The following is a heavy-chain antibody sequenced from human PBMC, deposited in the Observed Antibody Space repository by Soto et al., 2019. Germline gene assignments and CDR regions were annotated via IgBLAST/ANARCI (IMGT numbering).Heavy chain of an antibody. CDR2: INPSGGRT. V-gene: IGHV1-46*01. D-gene: IGHD2-21*02. CDR1: GYILSSYN. J-gene: IGHJ4*02. CDR3: ARTYCAADCPRRDFDY. Sequence: ASVKVSCKASGYILSSYNVHWVRQAPGQGLEWMGIINPSGGRTSYAQKFQDRVTMTRDTSTSTVYMELSSLRSDDTAVYYCARTYCAADCPRRDFDYWGQGTLVTV.